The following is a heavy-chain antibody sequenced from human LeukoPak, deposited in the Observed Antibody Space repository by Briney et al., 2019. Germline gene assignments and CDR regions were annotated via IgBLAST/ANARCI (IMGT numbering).Heavy chain of an antibody. CDR2: IIPILGIA. D-gene: IGHD6-6*01. V-gene: IGHV1-69*04. J-gene: IGHJ3*02. Sequence: SVKVSCKASGGTFSSYAISWVRQAPGQGLEWMGRIIPILGIANYAQKFQGRVTITADKSTSTAYMELSSLRSEDTAVYYCARVATEYSSSIDIWGQGTMVTVSS. CDR1: GGTFSSYA. CDR3: ARVATEYSSSIDI.